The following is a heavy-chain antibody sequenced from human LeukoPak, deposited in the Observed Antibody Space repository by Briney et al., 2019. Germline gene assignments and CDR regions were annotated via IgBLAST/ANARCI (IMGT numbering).Heavy chain of an antibody. D-gene: IGHD6-13*01. CDR1: GDSVSSNSAA. CDR2: TYYRSKWYN. CDR3: ARDRGYSSSWSQAGNWYFDL. J-gene: IGHJ2*01. V-gene: IGHV6-1*01. Sequence: SQTLSLTCAISGDSVSSNSAAWNWIRQSPSRGLEWLGRTYYRSKWYNDYAVSVKSRITINPDTSKNQFSLQLNSVTPEDTAVYYCARDRGYSSSWSQAGNWYFDLWGRGTLVTVSS.